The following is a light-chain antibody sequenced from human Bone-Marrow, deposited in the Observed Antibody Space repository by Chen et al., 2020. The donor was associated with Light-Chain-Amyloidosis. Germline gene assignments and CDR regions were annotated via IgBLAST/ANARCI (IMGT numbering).Light chain of an antibody. V-gene: IGKV1-39*01. CDR3: QQSDGPPPEFT. J-gene: IGKJ2*01. CDR2: AAS. CDR1: QNIDRH. Sequence: DIQMTQSPSYLSASVGDRVTITCRASQNIDRHLNWYQHKPGTAPNLLIFAASDLRSGVPSRFSGSGSGTDFALTISSLQPEDFATYYCQQSDGPPPEFTFGQGTRLDI.